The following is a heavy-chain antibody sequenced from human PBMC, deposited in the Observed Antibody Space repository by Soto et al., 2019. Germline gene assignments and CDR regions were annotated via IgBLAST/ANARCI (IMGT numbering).Heavy chain of an antibody. Sequence: ASVKVSCKASGGTFSSCAISWVRQAPGQGLEWMGGIIPIFGTANYAQKFQGRVTITADESTSTAYMELSSLRSEDTAVYYCARDYDSSAYSSGFFDYWGQGTLVTVSS. J-gene: IGHJ4*02. D-gene: IGHD3-22*01. V-gene: IGHV1-69*13. CDR3: ARDYDSSAYSSGFFDY. CDR2: IIPIFGTA. CDR1: GGTFSSCA.